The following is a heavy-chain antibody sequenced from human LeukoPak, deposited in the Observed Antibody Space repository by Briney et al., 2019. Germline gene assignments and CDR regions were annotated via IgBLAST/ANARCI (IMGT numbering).Heavy chain of an antibody. CDR3: SVNYCSGGSCYML. D-gene: IGHD2-15*01. Sequence: PSETLSLTCAVSGGSISSSDWWSWVRQPPGQGLEWIGEIYHSGSSNYNPSLKSRVTISVDTSKNQFSLKLSSVTAADTAVYYCSVNYCSGGSCYMLWGQGTLVTVSS. J-gene: IGHJ4*02. V-gene: IGHV4-4*02. CDR1: GGSISSSDW. CDR2: IYHSGSS.